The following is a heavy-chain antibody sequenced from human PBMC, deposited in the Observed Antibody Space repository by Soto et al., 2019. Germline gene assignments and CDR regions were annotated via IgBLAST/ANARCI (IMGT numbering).Heavy chain of an antibody. CDR2: IYYSGST. V-gene: IGHV4-31*03. J-gene: IGHJ4*02. CDR3: ARNQRRDGYNYFDY. Sequence: LSLTCTVSGGSISSGGYYWSWIRQHPGEGLEWIGYIYYSGSTYYNPSLKSRVTISVDTSKNQFSLKLSSVTAADTAVYYCARNQRRDGYNYFDYWGQGTLVTVSS. D-gene: IGHD5-12*01. CDR1: GGSISSGGYY.